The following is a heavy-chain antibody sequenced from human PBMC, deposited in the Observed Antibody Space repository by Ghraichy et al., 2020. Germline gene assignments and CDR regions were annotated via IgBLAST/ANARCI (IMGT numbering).Heavy chain of an antibody. CDR2: ISSSSSYI. D-gene: IGHD6-13*01. V-gene: IGHV3-21*01. J-gene: IGHJ6*02. CDR3: ATHRYDTYSSSWYGFYGMDV. CDR1: GFTFSSYS. Sequence: GGSLRLSCAASGFTFSSYSMNWVRQAPGKGLEWVSSISSSSSYIYYADSVKGRFTISRDNAKNSLYLQMNSLRAEDTAVYYCATHRYDTYSSSWYGFYGMDVWGQGTTVTVSS.